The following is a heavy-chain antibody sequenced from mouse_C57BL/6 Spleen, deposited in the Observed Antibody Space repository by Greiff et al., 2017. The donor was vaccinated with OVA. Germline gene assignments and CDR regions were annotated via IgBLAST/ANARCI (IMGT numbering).Heavy chain of an antibody. D-gene: IGHD1-1*02. CDR1: GYTFTSYW. CDR2: IHPNSGST. CDR3: ARGGGYWYFEV. Sequence: QVQLQQPGAELVKPGASVKLSCKASGYTFTSYWMHWVKQRPGQGLEWIGMIHPNSGSTNYNEKFKSKATLTVDKSSSTAYMQLSSLTSEDSAGYYCARGGGYWYFEVWGTGTTVTVAS. J-gene: IGHJ1*03. V-gene: IGHV1-64*01.